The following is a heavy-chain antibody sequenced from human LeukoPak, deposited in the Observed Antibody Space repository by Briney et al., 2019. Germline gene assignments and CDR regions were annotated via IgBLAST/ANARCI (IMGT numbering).Heavy chain of an antibody. D-gene: IGHD3-10*01. Sequence: ASVKVSCKASGYTFTSYGISWVRQAPGQGLEWMGWISAYNGNTNYAQKLQGRVTMTTDTSTSTAYMELRSLRSDDTAVYYCARDLPRITMVRGVTADWFDPWGQGTLVTVSS. J-gene: IGHJ5*02. CDR2: ISAYNGNT. CDR3: ARDLPRITMVRGVTADWFDP. V-gene: IGHV1-18*01. CDR1: GYTFTSYG.